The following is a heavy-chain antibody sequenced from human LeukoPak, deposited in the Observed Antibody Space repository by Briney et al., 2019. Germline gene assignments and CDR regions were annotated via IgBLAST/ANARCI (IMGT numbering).Heavy chain of an antibody. CDR2: IYSGGST. V-gene: IGHV3-66*01. Sequence: PGGSLRLSCAASGFTVSSNYMSWVRRAPGKGLEWVSVIYSGGSTYYADSVKGRFTISRDNSKNTLYLQMNSLRAEDTAVYYCARSPSYYDSSGYYAYYYYGMDVWGQGTTVTVSS. J-gene: IGHJ6*02. CDR3: ARSPSYYDSSGYYAYYYYGMDV. D-gene: IGHD3-22*01. CDR1: GFTVSSNY.